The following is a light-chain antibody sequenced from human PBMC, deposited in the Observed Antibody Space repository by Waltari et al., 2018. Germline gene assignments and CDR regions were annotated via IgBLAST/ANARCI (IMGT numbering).Light chain of an antibody. V-gene: IGKV3-11*01. Sequence: EIVLTQSPATLSLSPGERATLSCRASQSVSSYLACYQQQPGQAPRLLIYDASNRATGIPARFSGSGSGTDFTLTISSLEPEDFAVYYCQQRSNWPPMYTFGQGTKLEIK. J-gene: IGKJ2*01. CDR1: QSVSSY. CDR2: DAS. CDR3: QQRSNWPPMYT.